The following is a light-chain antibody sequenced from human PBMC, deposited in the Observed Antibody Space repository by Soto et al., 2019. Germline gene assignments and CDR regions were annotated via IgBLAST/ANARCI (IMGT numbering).Light chain of an antibody. Sequence: IELTQSPSSLSASVGARVTITCRDSQGISSYLAWYQPKPGEAPKLLIYAASSLQSGVPSRFSGSGSGTDFTLTISSLQPEDLATYYGQQSYSTPSITFGQGTRLEIK. V-gene: IGKV1-39*01. CDR1: QGISSY. CDR2: AAS. CDR3: QQSYSTPSIT. J-gene: IGKJ5*01.